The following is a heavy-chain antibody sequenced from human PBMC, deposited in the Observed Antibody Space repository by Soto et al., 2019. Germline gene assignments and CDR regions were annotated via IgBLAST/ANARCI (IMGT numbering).Heavy chain of an antibody. Sequence: SETLSLTCAVYGGSFSGYYWSWIRQPPGKGLEWIGEINHSGSTNYNPSLKSRVTISVDTSKNQFSLKLSSVTAADTAVYYCAAHYCGGDCYWGAHYFDYWGQGTLVTVSS. CDR1: GGSFSGYY. CDR3: AAHYCGGDCYWGAHYFDY. J-gene: IGHJ4*02. V-gene: IGHV4-34*01. CDR2: INHSGST. D-gene: IGHD2-21*02.